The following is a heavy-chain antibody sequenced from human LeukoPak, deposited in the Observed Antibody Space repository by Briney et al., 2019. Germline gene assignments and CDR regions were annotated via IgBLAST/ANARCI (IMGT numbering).Heavy chain of an antibody. CDR2: FDPEDGET. V-gene: IGHV1-24*01. Sequence: ASVKVSCKVSGYTLTELSMHWVRQAPGKGLEWMRGFDPEDGETIYAQKFQGRVTMTEDTSTDTAYMELSSLRSEDTAVYYCATATRCGGDCYIFDYWGQGTLVTVSS. J-gene: IGHJ4*02. CDR3: ATATRCGGDCYIFDY. D-gene: IGHD2-21*02. CDR1: GYTLTELS.